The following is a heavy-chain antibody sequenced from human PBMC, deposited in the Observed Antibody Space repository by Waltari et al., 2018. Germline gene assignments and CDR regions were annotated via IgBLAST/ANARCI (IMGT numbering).Heavy chain of an antibody. CDR2: ISTICGKA. CDR3: ARALETQDAFDI. D-gene: IGHD1-1*01. J-gene: IGHJ3*02. Sequence: QVQLVQSGAEVKKPGSSVKVSCKASGGTFSSYAISWVRQAPGQGLEWMGGISTICGKATYGQKFQRRVTITADNATCTAYMELSSLRSEDTAVYYCARALETQDAFDIWGQGTSVTVSS. V-gene: IGHV1-69*14. CDR1: GGTFSSYA.